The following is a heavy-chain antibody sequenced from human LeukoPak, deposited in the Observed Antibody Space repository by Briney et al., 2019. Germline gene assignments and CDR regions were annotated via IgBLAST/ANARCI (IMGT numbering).Heavy chain of an antibody. CDR3: ARDAYYYDSSGYYYYYYMDV. V-gene: IGHV4-4*07. Sequence: PSETLSLTCTVSGGSISSYYWSWIRQPAGKGLEWIGRIYTSGSTNYNPSLKSRVTMSVDTSKNQFSLKLSSVTAADTAVYYCARDAYYYDSSGYYYYYYMDVWGKGTTVTISS. D-gene: IGHD3-22*01. J-gene: IGHJ6*03. CDR2: IYTSGST. CDR1: GGSISSYY.